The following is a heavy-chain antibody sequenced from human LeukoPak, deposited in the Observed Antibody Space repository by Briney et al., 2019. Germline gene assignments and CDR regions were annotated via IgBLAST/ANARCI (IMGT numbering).Heavy chain of an antibody. CDR2: IKQDGGEK. V-gene: IGHV3-7*01. CDR1: GFTFSSYW. D-gene: IGHD4-17*01. Sequence: PGGSLRLSCAASGFTFSSYWMSWVRQAPGKGLEWVANIKQDGGEKYYLDSVKGRFTISRDNAKNSLYLQMNSLRAEDTAVYYCARGVAYDYGDLTYWFDPWGQGTLVTVSS. CDR3: ARGVAYDYGDLTYWFDP. J-gene: IGHJ5*02.